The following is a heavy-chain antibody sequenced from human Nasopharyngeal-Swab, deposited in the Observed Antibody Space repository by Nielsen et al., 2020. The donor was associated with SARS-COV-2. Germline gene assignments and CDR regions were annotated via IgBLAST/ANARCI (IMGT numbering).Heavy chain of an antibody. V-gene: IGHV4-59*08. CDR1: GGSMSNFH. CDR2: DYDSGST. CDR3: ARRLGLRAPFDY. D-gene: IGHD5/OR15-5a*01. J-gene: IGHJ4*02. Sequence: SETLSLTCTVSGGSMSNFHWSWIRLSPGKGLEWIGYDYDSGSTKYTPSLNRRFTMSVDTSKTQFSLKLRSVTAADTAVYFCARRLGLRAPFDYWGQGTLVTVSS.